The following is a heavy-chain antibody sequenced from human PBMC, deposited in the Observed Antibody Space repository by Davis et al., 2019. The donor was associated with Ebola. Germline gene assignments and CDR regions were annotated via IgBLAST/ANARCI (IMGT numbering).Heavy chain of an antibody. Sequence: GESLKISCAASGFTFSSYGMHWVRQAPGKGLEWVSSISSSSSYIYYADSVKGRFTISRDNAKNSLYLQMNSLRAEDTAVYYCARSGMTRGYYFDYWGQGTLVTVSS. D-gene: IGHD4-11*01. CDR2: ISSSSSYI. CDR1: GFTFSSYG. J-gene: IGHJ4*02. V-gene: IGHV3-21*01. CDR3: ARSGMTRGYYFDY.